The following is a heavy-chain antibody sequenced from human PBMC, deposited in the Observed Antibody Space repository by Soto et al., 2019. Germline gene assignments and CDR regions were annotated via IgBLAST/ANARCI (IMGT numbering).Heavy chain of an antibody. D-gene: IGHD2-15*01. Sequence: QVQLVQSGAEVKKPGSSVKVSCKASGGTFSSYAISWVRQAPGQGLEWMGGIIPIFGTANYAQKFQGRVTITADESTSTAYMELSSLRSGDTAVYYCARTVRYCSGGSCYWFDPWGQGTLVTVSS. CDR2: IIPIFGTA. V-gene: IGHV1-69*01. J-gene: IGHJ5*02. CDR1: GGTFSSYA. CDR3: ARTVRYCSGGSCYWFDP.